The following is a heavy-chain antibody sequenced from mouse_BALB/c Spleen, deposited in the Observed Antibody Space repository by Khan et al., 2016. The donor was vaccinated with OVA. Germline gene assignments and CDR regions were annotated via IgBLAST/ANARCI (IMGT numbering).Heavy chain of an antibody. D-gene: IGHD2-2*01. V-gene: IGHV1S81*02. CDR1: GYTFTSYY. Sequence: QVQLQQSGAELVKPGASVKLSCKASGYTFTSYYMYWVKQRPGQGLEWIGEINPSNGGTNFNEKFKSKATLTVDKSSSTAYMQLRSLTSEDSGVLYCTRTGYGSFAYWGQGTLVTVSA. CDR2: INPSNGGT. J-gene: IGHJ3*01. CDR3: TRTGYGSFAY.